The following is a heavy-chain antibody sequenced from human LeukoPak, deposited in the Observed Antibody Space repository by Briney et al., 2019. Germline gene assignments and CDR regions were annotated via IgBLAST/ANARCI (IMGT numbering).Heavy chain of an antibody. CDR2: IKCDGSEK. J-gene: IGHJ3*02. CDR1: GFTFSNSW. D-gene: IGHD2-2*01. V-gene: IGHV3-52*01. Sequence: GGSLRLSCAASGFTFSNSWMHWVCQAPEKGLEWVADIKCDGSEKCYVDSVRGRLTISRDNAKNSLYLQVNSLRAEDMTVYYCVRGVGSSTSCYVRAFDIWGQGTMVTVSS. CDR3: VRGVGSSTSCYVRAFDI.